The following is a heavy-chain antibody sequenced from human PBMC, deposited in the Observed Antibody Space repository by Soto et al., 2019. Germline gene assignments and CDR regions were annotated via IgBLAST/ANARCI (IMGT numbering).Heavy chain of an antibody. D-gene: IGHD3-22*01. CDR3: ARLAPIYHDISGLDN. V-gene: IGHV5-51*01. CDR1: GYSFTSYW. Sequence: GESLKISCKGSGYSFTSYWIGWVRQMPGKGLEWMGSISPGDSATRYSPSFQGQVTLSVDTSISTAYLQLTSLRGSDSALYYCARLAPIYHDISGLDNWGQGTLVTVSS. J-gene: IGHJ4*02. CDR2: ISPGDSAT.